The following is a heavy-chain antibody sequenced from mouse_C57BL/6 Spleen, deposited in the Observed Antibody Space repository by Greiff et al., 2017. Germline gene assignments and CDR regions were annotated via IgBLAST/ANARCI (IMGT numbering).Heavy chain of an antibody. J-gene: IGHJ4*01. V-gene: IGHV1-55*01. Sequence: VQLQQPGAELVKPGALVKMSCKASGYTFTSYWITWVKQRPGQGLEWIGDIYPGSGSTNYNEKFKSKATLTVDTSSSTAYMQLSSLTSEDSAVYYCARDYYGNYGAMDYWGQGTSVTVSS. CDR1: GYTFTSYW. D-gene: IGHD2-1*01. CDR3: ARDYYGNYGAMDY. CDR2: IYPGSGST.